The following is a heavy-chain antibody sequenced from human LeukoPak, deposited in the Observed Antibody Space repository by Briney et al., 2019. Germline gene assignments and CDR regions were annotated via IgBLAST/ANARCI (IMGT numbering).Heavy chain of an antibody. J-gene: IGHJ4*02. CDR3: VRARVVYYDSSVGY. D-gene: IGHD3-22*01. CDR1: GFNFRSYS. V-gene: IGHV3-48*04. CDR2: ISGSSSTI. Sequence: GGSLRLSCAASGFNFRSYSLNWVRQAPGKGLEWLSYISGSSSTIYYTDSVKGRFTISRDNAKNSLYLQMNSLRAEDTAVYYCVRARVVYYDSSVGYWGQGTLVTVSS.